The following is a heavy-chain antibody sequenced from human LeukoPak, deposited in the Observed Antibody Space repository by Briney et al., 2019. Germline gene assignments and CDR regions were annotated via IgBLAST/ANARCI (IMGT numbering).Heavy chain of an antibody. Sequence: ASVKVSCKASGYTFNNYGISWMRQAPGQGLEWMGWISTYNGNTNYAQKFQGRVTMTTDTSTSTAYMELRSLRSDDTAVYYCARPQVGQGGSGYLYYYYYMDVWGKGTTVTVSS. D-gene: IGHD5-12*01. CDR3: ARPQVGQGGSGYLYYYYYMDV. CDR2: ISTYNGNT. J-gene: IGHJ6*03. V-gene: IGHV1-18*01. CDR1: GYTFNNYG.